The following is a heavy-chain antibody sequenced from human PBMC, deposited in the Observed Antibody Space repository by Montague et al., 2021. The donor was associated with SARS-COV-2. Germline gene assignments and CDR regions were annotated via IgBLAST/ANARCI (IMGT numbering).Heavy chain of an antibody. CDR2: VDYSGNT. J-gene: IGHJ4*02. CDR1: GGPISGSSDY. D-gene: IGHD5-18*01. V-gene: IGHV4-39*01. CDR3: ARREYSYGWGD. Sequence: SETLSLTCTVTGGPISGSSDYWGWIRQSPGKGLEWIASVDYSGNTYYXXSLKGRLTISVDTSKNQFSLKLNSVTAADTALYYCARREYSYGWGDWGQGTLVTVSS.